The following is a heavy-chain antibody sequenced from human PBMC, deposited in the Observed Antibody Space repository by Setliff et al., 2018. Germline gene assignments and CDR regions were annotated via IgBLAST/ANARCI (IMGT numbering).Heavy chain of an antibody. D-gene: IGHD7-27*01. CDR1: GYTFTTYG. CDR2: IGARNVKT. CDR3: ARRWETGDQDAYDI. Sequence: ASVKVSCKASGYTFTTYGISWVRQAPGQGLEWMGWIGARNVKTNYAQKFQDRVTMTTDTSTSTGYMELRSPTSDDTAVYYCARRWETGDQDAYDIWGQGTMVTVSS. J-gene: IGHJ3*02. V-gene: IGHV1-18*04.